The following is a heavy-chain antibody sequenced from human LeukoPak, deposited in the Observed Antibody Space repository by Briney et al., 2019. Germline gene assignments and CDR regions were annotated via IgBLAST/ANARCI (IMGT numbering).Heavy chain of an antibody. CDR1: GGSISSSSYY. D-gene: IGHD5-24*01. V-gene: IGHV4-39*07. CDR2: IYYSGST. Sequence: PSETLSLTCTVSGGSISSSSYYWGWIRQPPGKGLEWIGSIYYSGSTYYNPSLKSRVTISVDTSKNQFSLKLSSVTAADTAVYYCASMYNYGRFDYWGQGTLVTVSS. CDR3: ASMYNYGRFDY. J-gene: IGHJ4*02.